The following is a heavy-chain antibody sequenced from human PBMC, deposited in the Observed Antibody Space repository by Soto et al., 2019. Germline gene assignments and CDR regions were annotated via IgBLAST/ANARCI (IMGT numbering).Heavy chain of an antibody. CDR1: GGSISSNY. V-gene: IGHV4-59*01. Sequence: SETLSLTCTVSGGSISSNYWTWIRQPPGKGLEWIGYVYNSGSTDYNPSLRSRVTISEDTSKSQFSLKVNSMTAADTAVYYCARYRREAVAGYTLDNWGQGILVTV. J-gene: IGHJ4*02. CDR2: VYNSGST. CDR3: ARYRREAVAGYTLDN. D-gene: IGHD6-13*01.